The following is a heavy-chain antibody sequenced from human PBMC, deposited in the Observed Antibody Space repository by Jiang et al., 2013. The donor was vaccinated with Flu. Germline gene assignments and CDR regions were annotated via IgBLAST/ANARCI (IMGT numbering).Heavy chain of an antibody. CDR3: ARGGTDLYYGMDV. V-gene: IGHV4-38-2*01. D-gene: IGHD3-16*01. Sequence: TLSLTCAVSAYSISNDYYWGWIRQPPGKGLEWIGTIYHSGSTYYNPSLKSRVTISVDTSKNQFSLKLSSVTAADTAVYYCARGGTDLYYGMDVWGKGTTVTVSS. J-gene: IGHJ6*04. CDR2: IYHSGST. CDR1: AYSISNDYY.